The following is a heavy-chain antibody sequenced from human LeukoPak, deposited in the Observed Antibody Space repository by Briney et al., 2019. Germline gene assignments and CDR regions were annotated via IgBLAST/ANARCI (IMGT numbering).Heavy chain of an antibody. Sequence: GGSLRLSCAASGFTFSSYWMHWVRQAPGMGLVWVSHINSDGSSTSYADSVKGRFTISRDNAKNTLYLQMNSLRAEDTAVYYCAREETYYDFWSGNYYYYNMDVWGKGTTVTVSS. J-gene: IGHJ6*03. CDR2: INSDGSST. D-gene: IGHD3-3*01. CDR1: GFTFSSYW. V-gene: IGHV3-74*01. CDR3: AREETYYDFWSGNYYYYNMDV.